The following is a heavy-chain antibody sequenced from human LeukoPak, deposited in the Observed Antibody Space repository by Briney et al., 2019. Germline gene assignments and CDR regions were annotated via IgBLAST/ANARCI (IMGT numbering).Heavy chain of an antibody. V-gene: IGHV4-4*02. D-gene: IGHD2-2*01. J-gene: IGHJ6*03. CDR2: IYTSGST. Sequence: SETLSLTCAVSGGSISSSNWWSWVRQPPGKGLEWIGRIYTSGSTNYNPSLKSRVTISVDTSKNQFSLKLSSVTAADTAVYYCARAGYCSSTSCYFGDYYYYYMDVWGKGTTVTISS. CDR1: GGSISSSNW. CDR3: ARAGYCSSTSCYFGDYYYYYMDV.